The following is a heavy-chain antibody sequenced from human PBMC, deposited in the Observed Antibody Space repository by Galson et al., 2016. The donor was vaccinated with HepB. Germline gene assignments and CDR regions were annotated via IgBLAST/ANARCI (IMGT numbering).Heavy chain of an antibody. CDR1: GDSVTNDDTI. CDR3: TRGYMHTGMNV. V-gene: IGHV6-1*01. D-gene: IGHD5-18*01. J-gene: IGHJ6*02. Sequence: CAISGDSVTNDDTIWNWIRQSPSRGLEWLGRTYYRSQWFNEYAVSVKSRITINSDTSRNQFSLQLDSVTPDDTAAYFCTRGYMHTGMNVWGQGTTVTVS. CDR2: TYYRSQWFN.